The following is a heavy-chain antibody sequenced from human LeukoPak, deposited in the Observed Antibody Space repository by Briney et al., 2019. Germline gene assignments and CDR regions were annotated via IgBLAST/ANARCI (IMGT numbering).Heavy chain of an antibody. CDR3: ARDGYGSGSWYYFDY. J-gene: IGHJ4*02. CDR1: GGSISSYY. V-gene: IGHV4-59*12. Sequence: SETLSLTCTVSGGSISSYYWSWIRQPPGKGLEWIGYIYHSGSTYYNPSLKSRVTISVDRSKNQFSLKLSSVTAADTAVYYCARDGYGSGSWYYFDYWGQGTLVTVSS. CDR2: IYHSGST. D-gene: IGHD3-10*01.